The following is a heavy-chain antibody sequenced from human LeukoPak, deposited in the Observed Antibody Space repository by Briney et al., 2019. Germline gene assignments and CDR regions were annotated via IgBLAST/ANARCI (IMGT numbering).Heavy chain of an antibody. CDR1: GYTFTGYY. J-gene: IGHJ6*02. CDR3: ARDSPTYCGGDCYSTGYYYYYGMDV. CDR2: TNPNSGGT. Sequence: GASVKVSCKASGYTFTGYYMHWVRQAPGQGLEWMGWTNPNSGGTNYAQKFQGRVTMTRDTSISTAYMELSRLRSDDTAVYYCARDSPTYCGGDCYSTGYYYYYGMDVWGQGTTVTVSS. V-gene: IGHV1-2*02. D-gene: IGHD2-21*02.